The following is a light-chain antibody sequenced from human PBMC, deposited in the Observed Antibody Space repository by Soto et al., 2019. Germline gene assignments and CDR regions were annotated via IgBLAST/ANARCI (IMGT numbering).Light chain of an antibody. CDR2: LTS. V-gene: IGKV1-39*01. Sequence: DIQMTQSPSSLSASVGDRVTITCRASRSIGNYLNWYQQKPESAPKLLIYLTSSLQSGVPSRFSGSGSGTDFTLTISSLQPEDFAIYYCQQRNIWPPVTFGQGTRLEIK. CDR1: RSIGNY. J-gene: IGKJ5*01. CDR3: QQRNIWPPVT.